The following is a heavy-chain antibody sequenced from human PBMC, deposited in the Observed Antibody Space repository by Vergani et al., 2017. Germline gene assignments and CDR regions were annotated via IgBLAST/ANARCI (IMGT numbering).Heavy chain of an antibody. V-gene: IGHV4-61*10. Sequence: QVQLQESGPGLVKPSETLSLTCTVSGGSVSCGSYYWSWIRQPAGKGLEWIGYIYYRGSTYYNPSLKSRVTISVATSKNQFSLTLSSVTAADTSVYYCARRVLYYMDVWGKGTTVTVSS. CDR2: IYYRGST. D-gene: IGHD3-10*01. CDR3: ARRVLYYMDV. CDR1: GGSVSCGSYY. J-gene: IGHJ6*03.